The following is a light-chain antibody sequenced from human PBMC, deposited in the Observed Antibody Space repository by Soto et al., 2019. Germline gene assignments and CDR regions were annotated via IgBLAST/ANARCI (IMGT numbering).Light chain of an antibody. CDR2: AAS. Sequence: AIEMTQSPSSLSASVGDRVTITCRASQGIKNDLGWYQQKPGKAPKLLIYAASSLQSGVPSRFRGSGYGTDFSLTISSPKNDDFATYYCLQDYSYPLTFGQGTQVDIK. J-gene: IGKJ1*01. CDR1: QGIKND. CDR3: LQDYSYPLT. V-gene: IGKV1-6*01.